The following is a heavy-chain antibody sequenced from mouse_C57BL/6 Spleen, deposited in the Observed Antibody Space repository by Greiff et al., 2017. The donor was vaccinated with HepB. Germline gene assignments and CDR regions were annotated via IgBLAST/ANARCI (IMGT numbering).Heavy chain of an antibody. J-gene: IGHJ4*01. V-gene: IGHV1-50*01. CDR3: ARGGSRGAMDY. Sequence: VQLQQPGAELVKPGASVKLSCKASGYTFTSYWMQWVKQRPGQGLEWIGEIDPSDSYTNYNQKFKGKATLTVDTSSSTAYMQLSSLTSEDSAVYYWARGGSRGAMDYWGQGTSVTVSS. CDR2: IDPSDSYT. CDR1: GYTFTSYW.